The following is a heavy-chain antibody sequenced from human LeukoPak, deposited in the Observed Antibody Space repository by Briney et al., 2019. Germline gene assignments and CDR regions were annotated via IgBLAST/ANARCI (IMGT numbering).Heavy chain of an antibody. V-gene: IGHV3-11*04. Sequence: PGGSLRLSCAASGFTFSDYYMSWIRQAPGKGLEWVSYISSSGSTIYYADSVKGRFTISRDNAKNSLYLQMNSLRAEDTAVYYCARDRHVLSGYYKAHGDLDLWGQGNLVTVSS. CDR2: ISSSGSTI. CDR1: GFTFSDYY. J-gene: IGHJ5*02. CDR3: ARDRHVLSGYYKAHGDLDL. D-gene: IGHD3-3*02.